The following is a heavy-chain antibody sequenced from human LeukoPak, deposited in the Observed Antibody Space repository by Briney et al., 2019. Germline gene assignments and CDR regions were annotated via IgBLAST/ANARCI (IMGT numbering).Heavy chain of an antibody. CDR1: GGTFSSYA. CDR3: ARGSITGSPEGYYYYYYMDV. Sequence: GASVKVSCKASGGTFSSYAISWVRQAPGQGLEWMGGIIPIFGTANYAQKFQGRVTITTDESTSTAYMELCSLRSEDTAVYYCARGSITGSPEGYYYYYYMDVWGKGTTVTVSS. J-gene: IGHJ6*03. D-gene: IGHD1-14*01. CDR2: IIPIFGTA. V-gene: IGHV1-69*05.